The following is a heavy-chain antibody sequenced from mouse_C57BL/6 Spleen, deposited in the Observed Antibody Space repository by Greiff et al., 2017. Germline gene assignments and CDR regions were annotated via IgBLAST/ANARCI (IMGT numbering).Heavy chain of an antibody. Sequence: VQLVESGAELARPGASVKMSCKASGYTFTSYTMRWVKQRPGQGLEWIGYINPSSGYTKYNQKFKDKATLTADKSSSTAYMQLSSLTSEDSAVYYSARTLYYRNGWYFDVWGTGTTVTVSS. V-gene: IGHV1-4*01. J-gene: IGHJ1*03. D-gene: IGHD2-14*01. CDR3: ARTLYYRNGWYFDV. CDR1: GYTFTSYT. CDR2: INPSSGYT.